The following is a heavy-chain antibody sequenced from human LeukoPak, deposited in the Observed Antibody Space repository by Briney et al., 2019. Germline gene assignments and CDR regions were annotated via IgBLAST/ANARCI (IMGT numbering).Heavy chain of an antibody. CDR2: MNPNSGNT. J-gene: IGHJ4*02. Sequence: GASVEVSCKASGYTFSSYDINWVRQATGQGLEWMGWMNPNSGNTAYAQKFQGRVTMSRDTSISTAYMELSSLRSEDTAVYYCARLPKYSRPLDYWGQGTLVTVSS. CDR3: ARLPKYSRPLDY. D-gene: IGHD6-6*01. V-gene: IGHV1-8*02. CDR1: GYTFSSYD.